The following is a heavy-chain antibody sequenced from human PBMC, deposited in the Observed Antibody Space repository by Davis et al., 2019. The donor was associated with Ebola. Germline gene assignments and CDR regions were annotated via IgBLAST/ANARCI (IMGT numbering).Heavy chain of an antibody. D-gene: IGHD2-2*01. J-gene: IGHJ6*02. V-gene: IGHV1-18*01. CDR3: ARVEVPAAILYYYYYGMDV. CDR2: ISAYNGNT. CDR1: GYTFTSYG. Sequence: ASVKVSCKASGYTFTSYGISWVRQAPGQGLEWMGWISAYNGNTNYAQKLQGRVTMTTDTSTSTAYMELRSLRSDDTAVYYCARVEVPAAILYYYYYGMDVWGQGTTVTVSS.